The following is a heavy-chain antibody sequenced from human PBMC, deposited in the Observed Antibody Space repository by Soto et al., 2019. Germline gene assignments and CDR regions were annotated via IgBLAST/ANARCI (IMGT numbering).Heavy chain of an antibody. Sequence: QVQLQESGPGLVKPSQALSLICTVSNGSISGGGFYWSWIRQSPGKGLEWIGYVHNSGYTYYTPTLKSRVTIALDPSKSQFALRLSAVTDADTAVYYCARRNDHGSGGRWDVWGQGTLVTVSS. J-gene: IGHJ4*02. D-gene: IGHD3-10*01. CDR2: VHNSGYT. CDR3: ARRNDHGSGGRWDV. CDR1: NGSISGGGFY. V-gene: IGHV4-31*03.